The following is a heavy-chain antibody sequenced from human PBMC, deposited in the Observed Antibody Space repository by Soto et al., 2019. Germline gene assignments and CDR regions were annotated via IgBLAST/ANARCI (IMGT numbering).Heavy chain of an antibody. D-gene: IGHD4-17*01. J-gene: IGHJ4*02. CDR3: ARGRGDYDGYYFDY. V-gene: IGHV1-2*02. CDR1: GYTFTGYY. Sequence: GASVKVSCKASGYTFTGYYMHWVRQAPGQGLEWMGWINPNSGGTNYAQKFQGRVTMTRDTSISTAYMELSRLRSDDTAVYYCARGRGDYDGYYFDYWGQGTLVTVSS. CDR2: INPNSGGT.